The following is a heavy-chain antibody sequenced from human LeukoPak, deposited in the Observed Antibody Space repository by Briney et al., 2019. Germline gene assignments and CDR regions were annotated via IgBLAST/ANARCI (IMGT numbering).Heavy chain of an antibody. CDR2: IKQDGSEK. V-gene: IGHV3-7*03. D-gene: IGHD6-13*01. CDR3: ARGSSSWYGSRLWFDP. CDR1: GFTFSSYW. J-gene: IGHJ5*02. Sequence: PGGSLRLSCAASGFTFSSYWMSWVRQAPGKGLEWVANIKQDGSEKYYVDSVKGRFTISRDNAKNSLYLQMNSLRAEDTAVYYCARGSSSWYGSRLWFDPWGQGTLVTVPS.